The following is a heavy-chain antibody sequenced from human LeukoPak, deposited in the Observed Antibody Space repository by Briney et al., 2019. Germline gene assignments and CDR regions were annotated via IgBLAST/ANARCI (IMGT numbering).Heavy chain of an antibody. CDR1: GYTFTSYG. V-gene: IGHV1-18*01. CDR3: ARDGIRAAAGTGWFDP. CDR2: ISAYNGNT. Sequence: ASVKVSCKASGYTFTSYGISWVRQAPGQGLEWMGWISAYNGNTNYAQKLQGRVTMTTDTSTSTAYMELRSLRSDDTAVYYCARDGIRAAAGTGWFDPWGQGTLVTVSS. D-gene: IGHD6-13*01. J-gene: IGHJ5*02.